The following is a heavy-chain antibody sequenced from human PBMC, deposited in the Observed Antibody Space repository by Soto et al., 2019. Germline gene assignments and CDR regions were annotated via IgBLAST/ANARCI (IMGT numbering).Heavy chain of an antibody. D-gene: IGHD4-4*01. Sequence: QAQLVQSATEVKEPGASVKVSCKASGYTFSSYGISWVRQAPGQGPEWMGWISGYKDNTQYPQKFQGKVTLTTDTSTSTAYMELRNLRSDDTTVYYCAKADSNYAGRFAYYYMDVWCNGTLVSVSS. CDR1: GYTFSSYG. J-gene: IGHJ6*03. CDR2: ISGYKDNT. CDR3: AKADSNYAGRFAYYYMDV. V-gene: IGHV1-18*01.